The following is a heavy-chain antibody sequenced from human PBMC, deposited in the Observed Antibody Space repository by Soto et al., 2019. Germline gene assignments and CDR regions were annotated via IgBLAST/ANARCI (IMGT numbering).Heavy chain of an antibody. V-gene: IGHV4-59*01. Sequence: PSETLSLTCTVSGGSISSYYWSWIRQPPGKGLEWIGYIYYSGSTNYNPSLKSRVTISVDTSKNQFSLKLSSVTAADTAVYYCARVGATPYYYYGMDVCGQGTTVTVSS. CDR2: IYYSGST. D-gene: IGHD1-26*01. J-gene: IGHJ6*02. CDR3: ARVGATPYYYYGMDV. CDR1: GGSISSYY.